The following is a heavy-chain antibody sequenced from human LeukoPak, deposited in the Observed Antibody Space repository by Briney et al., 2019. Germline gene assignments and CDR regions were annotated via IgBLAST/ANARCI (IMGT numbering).Heavy chain of an antibody. CDR1: GYTLTELS. V-gene: IGHV1-24*01. CDR2: FDPEDGET. CDR3: ATPGSGSYYPSWVYQH. J-gene: IGHJ1*01. D-gene: IGHD3-10*01. Sequence: ASVKVSCKVSGYTLTELSMHWVRQAPGKGLEWMGGFDPEDGETIYAQKFQGRVTMTEDTSTDTAYMELSSLRSEDTAVHYCATPGSGSYYPSWVYQHWGQGTLVTVSS.